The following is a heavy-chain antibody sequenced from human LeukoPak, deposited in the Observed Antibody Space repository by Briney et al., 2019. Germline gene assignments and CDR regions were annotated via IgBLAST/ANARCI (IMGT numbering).Heavy chain of an antibody. Sequence: SETLSLTCTVSGGSISSYYWSWFRQPAGKGLEWIGRIYTSGSTNYNPSLKSRVTMSVDTSKNQFSLKLSSVTAADTAVYYCARDKVVTTTFLCAFDIWGQGTMVTVSS. CDR1: GGSISSYY. J-gene: IGHJ3*02. V-gene: IGHV4-4*07. CDR2: IYTSGST. CDR3: ARDKVVTTTFLCAFDI. D-gene: IGHD2-21*02.